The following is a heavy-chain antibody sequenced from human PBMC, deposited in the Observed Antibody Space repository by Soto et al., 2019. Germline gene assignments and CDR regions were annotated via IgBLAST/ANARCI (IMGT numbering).Heavy chain of an antibody. CDR2: ISSSNSYI. Sequence: LRLSCAASGFTFSSYRMNWVRQTPAKWLEWVASISSSNSYIYYADSVKGRFTISRGNAKDSLYLQMNSLTAADTAVYYCARGYCSSTSCYFGWFDPWGQGTLVTVSS. V-gene: IGHV3-21*04. CDR1: GFTFSSYR. CDR3: ARGYCSSTSCYFGWFDP. D-gene: IGHD2-2*01. J-gene: IGHJ5*02.